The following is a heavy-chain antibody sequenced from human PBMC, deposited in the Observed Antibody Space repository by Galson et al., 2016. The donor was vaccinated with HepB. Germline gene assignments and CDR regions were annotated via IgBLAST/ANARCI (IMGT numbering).Heavy chain of an antibody. CDR3: AKSRHATPIDFIFNR. Sequence: SLRLSCAVSGFTFSSYGMHWVRQAPGKGLEWVAVISDGGSSKYYVPSVKGRFSISRDNSKDMLYLQMDSLRPEDTAVYYCAKSRHATPIDFIFNRWGQGTLVTVSS. D-gene: IGHD2-21*02. CDR2: ISDGGSSK. V-gene: IGHV3-30*18. J-gene: IGHJ5*02. CDR1: GFTFSSYG.